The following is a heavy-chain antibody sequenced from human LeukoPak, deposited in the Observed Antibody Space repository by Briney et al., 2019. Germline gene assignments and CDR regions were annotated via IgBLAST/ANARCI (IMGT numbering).Heavy chain of an antibody. CDR2: INHSGST. J-gene: IGHJ6*03. CDR1: GGSFSGYY. CDR3: ARESASYYYMDV. Sequence: SETLSLTCAVYGGSFSGYYWSWIRQPPGKGLEWIGEINHSGSTNYNPSLKSRVTISVDTSKNQFSLKLSSVTAADTAVYYCARESASYYYMDVWGKGTTVTASS. V-gene: IGHV4-34*01.